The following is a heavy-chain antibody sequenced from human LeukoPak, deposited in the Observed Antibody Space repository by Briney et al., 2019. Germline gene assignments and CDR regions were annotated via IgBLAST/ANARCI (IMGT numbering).Heavy chain of an antibody. CDR2: ISDIGSI. D-gene: IGHD3-22*01. V-gene: IGHV4-59*12. Sequence: SETLSLTCTVSGGSISSYYWSWIRQPPGKGLEWIAYISDIGSINYNPSLKSRVTISLDTSKNQFSLKLSSVTAADTAVYYCARVPVSDYYDSSGSYDYWGQGTLVTVSS. CDR1: GGSISSYY. CDR3: ARVPVSDYYDSSGSYDY. J-gene: IGHJ4*02.